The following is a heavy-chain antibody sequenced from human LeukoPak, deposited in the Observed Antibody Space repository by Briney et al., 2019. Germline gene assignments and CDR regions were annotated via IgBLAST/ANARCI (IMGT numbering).Heavy chain of an antibody. D-gene: IGHD3-22*01. CDR2: IYYSGST. Sequence: PSETLSLTCTVSGGSFSSSSLYWGWLRQPPGKGLEWISTIYYSGSTYYNPSLKSRVTISLDTSKNQFSLKLTSVTAADTAVYYCAYSAAPTFYDTSGSDTFDVWGLGTMVTVSS. V-gene: IGHV4-39*01. J-gene: IGHJ3*01. CDR3: AYSAAPTFYDTSGSDTFDV. CDR1: GGSFSSSSLY.